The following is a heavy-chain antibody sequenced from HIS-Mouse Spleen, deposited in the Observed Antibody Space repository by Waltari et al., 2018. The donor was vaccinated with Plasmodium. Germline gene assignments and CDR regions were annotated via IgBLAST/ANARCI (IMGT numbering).Heavy chain of an antibody. CDR1: GFNFSSYW. V-gene: IGHV3-7*01. CDR3: ASSWYWYFDL. D-gene: IGHD6-13*01. J-gene: IGHJ2*01. CDR2: IKQDGSEK. Sequence: EVQLVESGGGLVQPGGSLRLPCAASGFNFSSYWMSWVRQAPGKGLEWVANIKQDGSEKYYVDSVKGRFTISRDNAKNSLYLQMNSLRAEDMAVYYCASSWYWYFDLWGRGTLVTVSS.